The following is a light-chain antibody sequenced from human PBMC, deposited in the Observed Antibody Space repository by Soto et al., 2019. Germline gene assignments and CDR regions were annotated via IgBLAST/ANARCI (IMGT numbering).Light chain of an antibody. V-gene: IGKV3-20*01. Sequence: EIVLMQSPGTLSLSPGERATLSCRASQSVTSSYLAWYQQKPGQAPRLLIDGASRRATGIPDRFSGSVSGTDFTLTISRLEPEDFEVYYCQRYGRSPPLTFGGGTKVEIQ. J-gene: IGKJ4*01. CDR3: QRYGRSPPLT. CDR1: QSVTSSY. CDR2: GAS.